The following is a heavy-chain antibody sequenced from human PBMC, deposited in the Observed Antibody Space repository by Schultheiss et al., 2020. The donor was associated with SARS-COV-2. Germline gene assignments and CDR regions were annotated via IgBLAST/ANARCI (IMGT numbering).Heavy chain of an antibody. J-gene: IGHJ4*02. V-gene: IGHV4-59*01. CDR2: IYYSGST. Sequence: SQTLSLTCTVSGGSISSYYWSWIRQPPGKGLEWIGYIYYSGSTNYNPSLKSRVTMSVDTSKNQFSLKLSSVTAADTAVYYCARQTVGIVNWGQGTLVTVSS. D-gene: IGHD4-23*01. CDR1: GGSISSYY. CDR3: ARQTVGIVN.